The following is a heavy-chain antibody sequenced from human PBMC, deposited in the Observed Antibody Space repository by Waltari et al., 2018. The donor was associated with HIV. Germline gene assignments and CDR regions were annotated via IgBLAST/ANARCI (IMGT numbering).Heavy chain of an antibody. CDR1: GFNFSSYA. J-gene: IGHJ4*02. CDR3: AREGSPTVTTSYFDY. Sequence: QVQLVESGGGVVQPGRSLRLSCAASGFNFSSYAIHWVRQAPGKGLEWVAVISYDGSNKYYADAVKGRFTISRDNSKNTLYLQMNSLRAEDTAVYYCAREGSPTVTTSYFDYWGQGTLVTVSS. CDR2: ISYDGSNK. V-gene: IGHV3-30*04. D-gene: IGHD4-4*01.